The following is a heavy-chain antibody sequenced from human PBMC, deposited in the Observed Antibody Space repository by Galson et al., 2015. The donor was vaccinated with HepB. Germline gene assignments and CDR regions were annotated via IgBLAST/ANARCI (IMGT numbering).Heavy chain of an antibody. CDR3: ARDGHCSGGSCYLDRDDAFDI. CDR1: GFTFSSYS. CDR2: IRSSSSTI. J-gene: IGHJ3*02. Sequence: SLRLSCAASGFTFSSYSMNWVRQAPGKGLEWVSYIRSSSSTIYYADSVKGRFTISRDNAKNSLYLQMNSLRDEDTAVYYCARDGHCSGGSCYLDRDDAFDIWGQGTMVTVSS. V-gene: IGHV3-48*02. D-gene: IGHD2-15*01.